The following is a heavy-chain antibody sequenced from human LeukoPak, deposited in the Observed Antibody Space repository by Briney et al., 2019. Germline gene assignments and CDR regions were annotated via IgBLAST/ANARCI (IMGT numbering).Heavy chain of an antibody. J-gene: IGHJ4*02. CDR2: IHTGGST. CDR3: ASRIAAAGVDY. V-gene: IGHV3-53*01. Sequence: GGSLRLSCAASGFTVSSNYMAWVRQAPGKGLEWVSVIHTGGSTYYADSVKGRFIISRDNSKNTLHLQMNSLRAEDTAVYYCASRIAAAGVDYWGQGTLVTVSS. D-gene: IGHD6-13*01. CDR1: GFTVSSNY.